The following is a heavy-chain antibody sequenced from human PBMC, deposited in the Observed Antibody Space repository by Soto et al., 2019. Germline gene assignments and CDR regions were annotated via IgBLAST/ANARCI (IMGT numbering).Heavy chain of an antibody. D-gene: IGHD6-19*01. CDR2: IWYDGTNR. CDR3: ARESSSGRRDRIDY. CDR1: GFTFSNHG. Sequence: GGSLRLSCVASGFTFSNHGMHWVRQSPGKGLEWVTVIWYDGTNRFYADSVKGRFTISRDISENTVYLQMDSLRSEDTAVYYCARESSSGRRDRIDYWGQGTLVTVSS. J-gene: IGHJ4*02. V-gene: IGHV3-33*01.